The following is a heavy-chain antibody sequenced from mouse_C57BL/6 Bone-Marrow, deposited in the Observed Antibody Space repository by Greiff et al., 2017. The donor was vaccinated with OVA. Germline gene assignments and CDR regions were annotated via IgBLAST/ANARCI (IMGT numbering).Heavy chain of an antibody. J-gene: IGHJ3*01. D-gene: IGHD1-1*01. V-gene: IGHV1-18*01. CDR3: ALYSFAY. CDR2: INPNNGGT. CDR1: GYTFTDYN. Sequence: EVKLMESGPELVKPGASVKIPCKASGYTFTDYNMDWVKQSHGKSLEWIGDINPNNGGTIYNQKFKGKATLTVDKSSSTAYMELRSLTSEDTAVYYWALYSFAYWGQGTLVTVSA.